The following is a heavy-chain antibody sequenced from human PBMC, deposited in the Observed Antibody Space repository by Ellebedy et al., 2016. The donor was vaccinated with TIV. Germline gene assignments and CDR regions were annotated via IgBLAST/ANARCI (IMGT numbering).Heavy chain of an antibody. CDR2: INHSGST. CDR1: GGSISSGGYY. J-gene: IGHJ4*02. CDR3: GCGVATIHGTFDY. V-gene: IGHV4-39*07. Sequence: SETLSLTCTVSGGSISSGGYYWSWIRQPPGKGLEWIGEINHSGSTNYNPSLKSRVTISVDTSKNQFSLKLSSVTAADTAVYYCGCGVATIHGTFDYWGQGTLVTVSS. D-gene: IGHD5-12*01.